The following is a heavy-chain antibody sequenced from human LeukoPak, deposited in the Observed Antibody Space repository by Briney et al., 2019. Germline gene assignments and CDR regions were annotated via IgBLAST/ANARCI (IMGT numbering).Heavy chain of an antibody. D-gene: IGHD5-12*01. CDR2: IKQDGSEK. V-gene: IGHV3-7*04. J-gene: IGHJ4*02. CDR1: GFTFSSYW. CDR3: ARGSSGYDFSLDY. Sequence: GGSLRLSCAASGFTFSSYWMSWVRQAAGKGLEWVANIKQDGSEKYYVDSVKGRFTISRDNAKNSLYLQMNSLRAEDTAVYYCARGSSGYDFSLDYWGQGTLVTVSS.